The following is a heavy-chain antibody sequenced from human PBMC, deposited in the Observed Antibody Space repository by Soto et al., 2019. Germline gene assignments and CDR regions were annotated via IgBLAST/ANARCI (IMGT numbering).Heavy chain of an antibody. CDR3: AADYYDSSGYYYWRAFDI. CDR1: GFTFSDYY. V-gene: IGHV3-23*01. Sequence: GGSLRLSCAASGFTFSDYYMSWIRQAPGKGLEWVSAISGSGGSTYYADSVKGRFTISRDNSKNTLYLQMNSLRAEDTAVYYCAADYYDSSGYYYWRAFDIWGQGTMVTVSS. CDR2: ISGSGGST. D-gene: IGHD3-22*01. J-gene: IGHJ3*02.